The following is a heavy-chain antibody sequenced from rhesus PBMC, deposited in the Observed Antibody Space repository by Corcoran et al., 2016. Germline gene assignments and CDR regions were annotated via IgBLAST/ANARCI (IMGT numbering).Heavy chain of an antibody. CDR1: GGSISSSY. D-gene: IGHD6S26*01. Sequence: HLQLQESGPGLVTPSETLSVTCAVSGGSISSSYWSWIRQAPGKGLEWIGYIYGRGSSTNYNHSLKSRVTLSVDTSKNQLSLKLSSVTAADTAVYYCASVLHSSGWSVADYWGQGVLVTVSS. J-gene: IGHJ4*01. CDR3: ASVLHSSGWSVADY. CDR2: IYGRGSST. V-gene: IGHV4-169*02.